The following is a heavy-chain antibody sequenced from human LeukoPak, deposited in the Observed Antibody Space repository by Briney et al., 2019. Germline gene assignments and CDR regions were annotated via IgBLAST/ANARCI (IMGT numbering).Heavy chain of an antibody. CDR1: GFTFSSYG. V-gene: IGHV4-39*01. Sequence: KTGGSLRLSCAASGFTFSSYGMSWVRQAPGKVLEWIGSIYYSGSTYYNPSLKSRVTISVDTSKNQFSLKLSSVTAADTAVYYCARHFGYSSGWYSSYYYYYMDVWGKGTTVTISS. CDR3: ARHFGYSSGWYSSYYYYYMDV. J-gene: IGHJ6*03. CDR2: IYYSGST. D-gene: IGHD6-19*01.